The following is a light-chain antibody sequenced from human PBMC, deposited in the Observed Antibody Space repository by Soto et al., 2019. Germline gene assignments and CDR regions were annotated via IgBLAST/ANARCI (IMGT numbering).Light chain of an antibody. CDR1: QSVLYGSSNKNY. CDR3: QQYYSTPLT. J-gene: IGKJ4*01. V-gene: IGKV4-1*01. Sequence: DIVMTQSPDSLAVSLGERATINCKSSQSVLYGSSNKNYLAWYQQKPGQPPKLLIYWASTRESGVPDRFSGSGSGTDFTLTTSSLQAEDVAVYYCQQYYSTPLTFGGGTKVEIK. CDR2: WAS.